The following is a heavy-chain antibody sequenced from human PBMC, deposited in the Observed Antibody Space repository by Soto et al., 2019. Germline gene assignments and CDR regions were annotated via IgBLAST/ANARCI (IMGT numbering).Heavy chain of an antibody. CDR2: IMPVFATP. D-gene: IGHD3-3*02. J-gene: IGHJ6*02. CDR1: GGTFSTSA. V-gene: IGHV1-69*12. Sequence: QVQLMQSGAEVKKPGSSVKVSCKASGGTFSTSAISWVRQAPGEGLEWVGGIMPVFATPDYAQKFQGRVTISADESTTTAYLELTCLTPDDTAVYYCARDKDRQQLGGNYYYILDVWGQGTAITVSS. CDR3: ARDKDRQQLGGNYYYILDV.